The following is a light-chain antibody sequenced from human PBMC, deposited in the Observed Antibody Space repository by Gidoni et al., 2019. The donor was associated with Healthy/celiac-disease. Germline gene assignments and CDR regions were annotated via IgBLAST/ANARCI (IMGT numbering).Light chain of an antibody. Sequence: DIVLTQSPGTLSLSPGERATLSCRASQSVSISYLAWYQQKPGQAPRLLIYGASSRATGIPVRFSGSGSGTDFTLTISRLETEDFAVYYCQQYGSSLWTFGQGTKVEIK. J-gene: IGKJ1*01. V-gene: IGKV3-20*01. CDR1: QSVSISY. CDR3: QQYGSSLWT. CDR2: GAS.